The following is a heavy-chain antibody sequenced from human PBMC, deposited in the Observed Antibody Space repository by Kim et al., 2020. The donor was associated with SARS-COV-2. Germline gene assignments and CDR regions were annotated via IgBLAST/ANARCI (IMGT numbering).Heavy chain of an antibody. CDR2: VYDSGYN. J-gene: IGHJ5*02. Sequence: SETLSLTCTVSGGSISTYCWSWLRQPPGKGLEWIAYVYDSGYNNSNPSLKSRVTISVDASKNHFSLKLGSVTAADTAVYYCERHQTGRNWFDPWCQGTLVTVSS. D-gene: IGHD1-1*01. V-gene: IGHV4-59*08. CDR1: GGSISTYC. CDR3: ERHQTGRNWFDP.